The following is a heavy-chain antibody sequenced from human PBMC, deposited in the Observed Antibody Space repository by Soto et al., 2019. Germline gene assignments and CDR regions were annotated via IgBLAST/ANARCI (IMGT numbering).Heavy chain of an antibody. CDR2: MNPNSINT. D-gene: IGHD6-19*01. CDR1: GYTFTSYD. Sequence: ASVKVSCKASGYTFTSYDINWVRQATGQGLEWMGWMNPNSINTGHAQKFQGRVTMTRNTSTSTAYMELSSLRSEDTAVYYCARGRRGVAAYYFDYWGKGPLVTVSS. V-gene: IGHV1-8*01. CDR3: ARGRRGVAAYYFDY. J-gene: IGHJ4*02.